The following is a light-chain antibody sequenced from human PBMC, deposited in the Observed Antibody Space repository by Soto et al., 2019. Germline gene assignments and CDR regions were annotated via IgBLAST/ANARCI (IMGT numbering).Light chain of an antibody. V-gene: IGKV1-9*01. Sequence: DVPLTQSPSFLSASIGDRVTLTCRASQGISDYLAWYQLKPGKAPKLLVYSASTLQSGVPSRFSGRGSGTEFTLTISSLQPEDFATYYCQQLHSYPPYTFGQGTKLEIK. CDR1: QGISDY. CDR2: SAS. J-gene: IGKJ2*01. CDR3: QQLHSYPPYT.